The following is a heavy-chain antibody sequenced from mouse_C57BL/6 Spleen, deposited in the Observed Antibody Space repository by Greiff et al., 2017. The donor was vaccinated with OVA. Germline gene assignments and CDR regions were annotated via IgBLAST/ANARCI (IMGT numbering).Heavy chain of an antibody. J-gene: IGHJ4*01. CDR1: AYTFPSYW. CDR3: ARGGNCGGMDY. Sequence: QVQLQQPGAELVKPGASVKLSCKASAYTFPSYWMHWVKQRPGRGLEWIGRIDPSRGGTKYNEKFKSKATLTVDKPSSTAYMQRSSLTSEDSAVYYCARGGNCGGMDYWGQGTSVTVSS. D-gene: IGHD2-1*01. CDR2: IDPSRGGT. V-gene: IGHV1-72*01.